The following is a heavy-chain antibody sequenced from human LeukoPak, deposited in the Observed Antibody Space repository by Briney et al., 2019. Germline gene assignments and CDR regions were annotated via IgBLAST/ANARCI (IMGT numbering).Heavy chain of an antibody. CDR2: IYTSGST. D-gene: IGHD3-3*01. V-gene: IGHV4-61*02. CDR3: ARDVPYYDFWSGYPNWFDP. J-gene: IGHJ5*02. Sequence: SQTLSLTXTVSGGSISSGSYYWSWIRQPAGKGLEWIGRIYTSGSTNYNPSLKSRVTISVDTSKNQFSLKLSSVTAADTAVYYCARDVPYYDFWSGYPNWFDPWGQGTLVAVSS. CDR1: GGSISSGSYY.